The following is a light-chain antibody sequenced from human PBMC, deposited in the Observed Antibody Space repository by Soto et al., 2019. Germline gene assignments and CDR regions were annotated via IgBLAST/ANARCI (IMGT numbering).Light chain of an antibody. CDR3: QQSYSTPWT. V-gene: IGKV1-39*01. CDR2: AAS. J-gene: IGKJ1*01. Sequence: DIQMTQSPSSLSAYVGDRVTITCRASQSISSYLNWYQQKPGKAPKLLIYAASSLQSGVPSRFSGSGSGTDFTLTISSLQPEDFATYYCQQSYSTPWTFGQGTKV. CDR1: QSISSY.